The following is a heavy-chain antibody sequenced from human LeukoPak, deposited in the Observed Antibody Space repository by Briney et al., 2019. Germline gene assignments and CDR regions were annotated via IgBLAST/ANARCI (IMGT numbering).Heavy chain of an antibody. Sequence: ASVKVSCKASGYTFTSYAMYWVRQAPGQRLEWMGWINAGNGNTKYSQKFQGRVTITRDRSASTAYMELNSLRSEDTAVYYCARGRWSTTTASYYFDSWGQGSLVTVS. CDR1: GYTFTSYA. CDR3: ARGRWSTTTASYYFDS. D-gene: IGHD5/OR15-5a*01. CDR2: INAGNGNT. J-gene: IGHJ4*02. V-gene: IGHV1-3*01.